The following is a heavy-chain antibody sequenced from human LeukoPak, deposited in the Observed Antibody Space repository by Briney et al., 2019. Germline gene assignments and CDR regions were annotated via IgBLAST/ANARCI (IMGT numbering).Heavy chain of an antibody. CDR1: GYTFTSYG. CDR3: ARGAPLFLESLSLDYGMDV. D-gene: IGHD3-3*01. J-gene: IGHJ6*02. CDR2: ISAYNGNT. V-gene: IGHV1-18*01. Sequence: ASVKVSCKASGYTFTSYGISWVRQAPGQGLEWMGWISAYNGNTNYAQKLQGRVTMTTDTSTSTAYMELRSLRSDDTAVYYCARGAPLFLESLSLDYGMDVWGQGTTVTVSS.